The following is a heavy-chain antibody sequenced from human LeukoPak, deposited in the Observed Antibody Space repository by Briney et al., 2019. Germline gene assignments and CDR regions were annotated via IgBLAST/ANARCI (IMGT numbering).Heavy chain of an antibody. V-gene: IGHV3-43*01. CDR3: AKARGPYSGYGGFDY. Sequence: GGSLRLSCAASGFTFDDYTMHWVRQAPGKGLEWVSLISWDGGSTYYGDSVKGRFTISRDNSKNSLYLQMNSLRTEDTALYYCAKARGPYSGYGGFDYWGQGTLVTVSS. CDR2: ISWDGGST. J-gene: IGHJ4*02. CDR1: GFTFDDYT. D-gene: IGHD5-12*01.